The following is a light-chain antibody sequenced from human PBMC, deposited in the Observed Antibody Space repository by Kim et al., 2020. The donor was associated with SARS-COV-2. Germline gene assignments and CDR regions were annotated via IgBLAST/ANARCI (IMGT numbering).Light chain of an antibody. CDR3: QQYGSSPRT. Sequence: LSPGERATLSCRASQSVSGSKLVWYQQKPGRAPRLLIYGASSRATGIPDRFSGSGSETDFTLTISRLEPEDVAVYYCQQYGSSPRTFGQGTKLEI. CDR1: QSVSGSK. V-gene: IGKV3-20*01. J-gene: IGKJ2*01. CDR2: GAS.